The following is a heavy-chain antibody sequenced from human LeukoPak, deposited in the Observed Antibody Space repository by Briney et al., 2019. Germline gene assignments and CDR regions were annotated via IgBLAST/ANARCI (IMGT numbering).Heavy chain of an antibody. Sequence: PSETLSLTCTVSGYSISSGYYWGWIRQPPGKGLEWIGSIYHSGSTYYNPSLKSRVTISVDTSKNQFSLKLTSVTAADTAVYYCARFHTSSWFFDSWGQGILVTVSS. CDR3: ARFHTSSWFFDS. D-gene: IGHD6-13*01. J-gene: IGHJ4*02. V-gene: IGHV4-38-2*02. CDR1: GYSISSGYY. CDR2: IYHSGST.